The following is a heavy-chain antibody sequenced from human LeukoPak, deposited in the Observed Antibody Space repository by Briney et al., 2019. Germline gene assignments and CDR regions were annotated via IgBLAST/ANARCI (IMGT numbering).Heavy chain of an antibody. CDR1: GYTFTSYA. Sequence: ASVKVSCKASGYTFTSYAMHWVRQAPGQRLEWMGWINAGNGNTKYSLKFQGRVTITRDTSASTAYMELSSLRSEDTAVYYCARPLFGSSWYLLDYWGQGTLVTVSS. J-gene: IGHJ4*02. CDR3: ARPLFGSSWYLLDY. CDR2: INAGNGNT. V-gene: IGHV1-3*01. D-gene: IGHD6-13*01.